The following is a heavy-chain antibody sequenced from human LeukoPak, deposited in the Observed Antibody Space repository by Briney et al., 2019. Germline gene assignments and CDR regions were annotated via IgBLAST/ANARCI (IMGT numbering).Heavy chain of an antibody. CDR1: GFTFSSYG. J-gene: IGHJ4*02. Sequence: GGSLRLSCAASGFTFSSYGMSWVRQAPGKGREWVSAISGSGGSTYYADSVKGRFTISRDNSKNTLYLQMNSLRAEDTAVYYCAKTYYDFWSGYVIFDYWGQGTLVTVSS. CDR3: AKTYYDFWSGYVIFDY. V-gene: IGHV3-23*01. CDR2: ISGSGGST. D-gene: IGHD3-3*01.